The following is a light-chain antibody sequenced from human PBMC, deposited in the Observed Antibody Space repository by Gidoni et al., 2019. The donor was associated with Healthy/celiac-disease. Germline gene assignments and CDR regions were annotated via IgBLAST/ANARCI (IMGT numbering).Light chain of an antibody. J-gene: IGKJ1*01. V-gene: IGKV3-15*01. CDR3: QQYNNWPPWT. CDR2: GAS. CDR1: QSVSSN. Sequence: ERVMTQSPATLSVSPGQSATLSCRASQSVSSNLAWYQQKPGQAPRLLIYGASTRATGIPTRFSGSGSGTEFTLTISSLQSEDFAVYYCQQYNNWPPWTFXQXTKVEIK.